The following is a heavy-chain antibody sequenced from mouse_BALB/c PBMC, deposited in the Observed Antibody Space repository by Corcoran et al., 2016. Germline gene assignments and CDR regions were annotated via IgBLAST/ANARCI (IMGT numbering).Heavy chain of an antibody. D-gene: IGHD2-10*02. V-gene: IGHV9-3-1*01. Sequence: QIQLVQSGPELKKPGETVKISCKASGYNFTNYGMNWVKQAPGKGLKWMGWINTYTGEPTYADDFKGRFAFSLETSASTAYLQINNLKNEDTATYFCARWYGNYYFDYWGQGTTLTVSS. CDR1: GYNFTNYG. CDR2: INTYTGEP. J-gene: IGHJ2*01. CDR3: ARWYGNYYFDY.